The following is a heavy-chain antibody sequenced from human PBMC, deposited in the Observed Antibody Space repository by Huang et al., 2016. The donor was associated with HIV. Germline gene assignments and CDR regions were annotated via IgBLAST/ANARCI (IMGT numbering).Heavy chain of an antibody. Sequence: EVQLVESGGGLVQPGGSLRLSCAASGFTFSSYWMHWVRQAPGKGLFWVSRINSYGSSSGYADSVKGRFTISRDNAKNTLYLQMNSLRAEDTAVYYCVRDPRIQSWLNYFDYWGQGTLVSVSS. CDR1: GFTFSSYW. D-gene: IGHD3-22*01. V-gene: IGHV3-74*01. CDR3: VRDPRIQSWLNYFDY. J-gene: IGHJ4*02. CDR2: INSYGSSS.